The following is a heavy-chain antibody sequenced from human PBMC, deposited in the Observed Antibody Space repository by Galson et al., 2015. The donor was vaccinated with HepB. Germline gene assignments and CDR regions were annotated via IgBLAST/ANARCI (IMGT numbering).Heavy chain of an antibody. V-gene: IGHV3-15*07. CDR3: TTAVQGYYYYYYMDV. CDR1: GFPFSNAW. CDR2: IKSKTDGGTT. J-gene: IGHJ6*03. Sequence: LRLSCAASGFPFSNAWMNWVRQAPGKGLEWVGRIKSKTDGGTTDYAAPVKGRFTISRDDSKNTLYLQMNSLKTEDTAVYYCTTAVQGYYYYYYMDVWGKGTTVTVSS. D-gene: IGHD6-6*01.